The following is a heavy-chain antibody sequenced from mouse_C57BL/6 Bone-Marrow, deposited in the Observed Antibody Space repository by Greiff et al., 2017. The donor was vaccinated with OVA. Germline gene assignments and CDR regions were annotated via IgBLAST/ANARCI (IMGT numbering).Heavy chain of an antibody. D-gene: IGHD1-1*01. CDR3: ARTTYYYGSTYWYFDV. V-gene: IGHV1-9*01. CDR1: GYTFTGYW. CDR2: ILPGSGST. J-gene: IGHJ1*03. Sequence: VKLMESGAELMKPGASVKLSCKATGYTFTGYWIEWVKQRSGHGLEWIGEILPGSGSTNYNEKFKGKATFTADTSSNTAYMQLSSLTTEDSAIYYCARTTYYYGSTYWYFDVWGTGTTVTVSS.